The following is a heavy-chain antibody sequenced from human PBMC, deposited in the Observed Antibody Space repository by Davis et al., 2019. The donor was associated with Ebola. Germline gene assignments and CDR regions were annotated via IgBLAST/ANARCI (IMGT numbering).Heavy chain of an antibody. CDR3: AREPHYYYYGMDV. Sequence: GESLKISCAASGFTFSSYGMHWVRQAPRQGLEWMGIINPSGGSTSYAQKFQGRVTMTRDTSTSTVYMELSSLRSEDTAVYYCAREPHYYYYGMDVWGQGTTVTVSS. CDR1: GFTFSSYG. CDR2: INPSGGST. J-gene: IGHJ6*02. V-gene: IGHV1-46*01.